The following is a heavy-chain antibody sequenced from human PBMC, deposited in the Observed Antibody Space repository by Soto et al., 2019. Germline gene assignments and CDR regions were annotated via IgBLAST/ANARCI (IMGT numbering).Heavy chain of an antibody. D-gene: IGHD6-19*01. V-gene: IGHV3-53*01. J-gene: IGHJ4*02. Sequence: LRLSCAASGFTVSSNYMSWVRQAPGKGLEWVSVIYSGGTTYYADSVKGRFTISRDNSKNTLYLQMNSLRAEDTAVYYCARAIAVAGFYFDYWGQGTLVTVSS. CDR3: ARAIAVAGFYFDY. CDR2: IYSGGTT. CDR1: GFTVSSNY.